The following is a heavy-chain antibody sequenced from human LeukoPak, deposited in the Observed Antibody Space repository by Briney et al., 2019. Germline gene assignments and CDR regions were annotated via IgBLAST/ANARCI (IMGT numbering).Heavy chain of an antibody. Sequence: PGGSLRLSCAASGFTFGSYGMHWVRQAPGKGLEWVAVISYDGSNKYYADSVKGRFTISRDNSKNTLYLQMNSLRAEDTAVYYCGRVGGRSKAAKGDAFDIWGQGTMVVVSS. D-gene: IGHD6-6*01. CDR2: ISYDGSNK. J-gene: IGHJ3*02. CDR3: GRVGGRSKAAKGDAFDI. V-gene: IGHV3-30*03. CDR1: GFTFGSYG.